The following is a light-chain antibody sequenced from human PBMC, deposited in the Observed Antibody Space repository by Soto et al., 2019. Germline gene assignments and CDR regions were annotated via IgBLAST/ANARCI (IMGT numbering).Light chain of an antibody. J-gene: IGKJ2*01. CDR3: QEYQNWQCPT. CDR1: QSISSW. V-gene: IGKV1-5*03. Sequence: DIQMTQSPSTLSASVGDRVTITCRASQSISSWLAWYQQKPGKAPKLLIYKASSLESGVPSRFSDSGSGPEFTLTISSLQPDDFATYYCQEYQNWQCPTFGQGTKLEIK. CDR2: KAS.